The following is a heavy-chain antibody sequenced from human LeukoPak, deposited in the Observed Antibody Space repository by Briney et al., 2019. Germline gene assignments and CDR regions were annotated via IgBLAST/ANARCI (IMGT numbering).Heavy chain of an antibody. CDR2: ISAYNGNT. CDR1: GYTFTSYG. CDR3: ARDISIAAAGSDAFDI. J-gene: IGHJ3*02. V-gene: IGHV1-18*01. D-gene: IGHD6-13*01. Sequence: ASVKVSCKASGYTFTSYGISWVRQAPGQGLEWMGWISAYNGNTNYAQKLQGRVTMTTGTSTSTAYMELRSLRSDDTTVYYCARDISIAAAGSDAFDIWGQGTMVTVSS.